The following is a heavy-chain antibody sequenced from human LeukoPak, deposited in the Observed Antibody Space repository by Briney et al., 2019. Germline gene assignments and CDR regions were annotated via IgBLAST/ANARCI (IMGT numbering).Heavy chain of an antibody. J-gene: IGHJ4*02. V-gene: IGHV4-59*01. D-gene: IGHD3-22*01. CDR2: IYYSGST. CDR1: GGSISSYY. CDR3: ARAELSLYYYDSSGYYASGYFDY. Sequence: SETLSLTCTVSGGSISSYYWSWIRQPPGKGLEWIGYIYYSGSTNYNPSLKSRVTISVDTSKNQFSLRLSSVTAADTAVYYCARAELSLYYYDSSGYYASGYFDYWGQGTLVTVSS.